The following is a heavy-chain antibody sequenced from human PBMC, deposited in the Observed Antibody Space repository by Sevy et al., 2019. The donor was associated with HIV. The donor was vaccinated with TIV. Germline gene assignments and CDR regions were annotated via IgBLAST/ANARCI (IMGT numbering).Heavy chain of an antibody. V-gene: IGHV3-33*01. CDR2: IWFDGSNT. CDR3: ARDLEFYDHGDYGPAFMPDF. Sequence: GGSLRLSCAASGFTFSSFGMHWVRQAPGKGLEWLAVIWFDGSNTYYADSVRGRFTISREIAKNTLHLQMNGLKAEDTAEYYCARDLEFYDHGDYGPAFMPDFWGHGTLVTVSS. D-gene: IGHD4-17*01. CDR1: GFTFSSFG. J-gene: IGHJ4*01.